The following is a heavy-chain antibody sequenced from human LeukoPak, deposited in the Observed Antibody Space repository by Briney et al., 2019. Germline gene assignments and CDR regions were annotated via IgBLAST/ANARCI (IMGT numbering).Heavy chain of an antibody. J-gene: IGHJ4*02. V-gene: IGHV3-23*01. Sequence: PGGSLRLSCAASGFSFTSFVMTWVRQAPGKGLEWVSAISGTAPYYADPVKGRFTVSRDNSKSTVYLHMGGLRVDDSAVYFCAKDLTGHGDVPDYWGQGTLVTVSS. CDR3: AKDLTGHGDVPDY. CDR1: GFSFTSFV. D-gene: IGHD4-17*01. CDR2: ISGTAP.